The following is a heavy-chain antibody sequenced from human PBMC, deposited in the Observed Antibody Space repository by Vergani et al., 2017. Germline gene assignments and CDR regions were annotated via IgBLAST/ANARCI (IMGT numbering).Heavy chain of an antibody. V-gene: IGHV1-46*01. J-gene: IGHJ2*01. CDR2: INPSGGST. D-gene: IGHD2-21*02. CDR1: GYTFTGYY. CDR3: AKFPIAYCGGDCYSADWYFDL. Sequence: QVQLVQSGAEVKKPGASVKVSCKASGYTFTGYYMHWVRQAPGQGLEWMGIINPSGGSTSYAQKFQGRVTMTRDTSTSTVYMELSSLRSEDTAVYYCAKFPIAYCGGDCYSADWYFDLWGRGTLVTVSS.